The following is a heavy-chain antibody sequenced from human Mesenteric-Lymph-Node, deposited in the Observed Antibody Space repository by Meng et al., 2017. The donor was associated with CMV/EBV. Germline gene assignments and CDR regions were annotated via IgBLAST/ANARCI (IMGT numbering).Heavy chain of an antibody. V-gene: IGHV3-7*01. CDR2: IKQDGSEK. D-gene: IGHD2-15*01. CDR1: GFTFSSYW. CDR3: ARDRLVVVGATPNYYYGLDV. J-gene: IGHJ6*02. Sequence: GESLKISCAASGFTFSSYWMNWVRQAPGKGLEWVANIKQDGSEKYYVDSVKGRFTISRDNAKNSLYLQMNSLRAEDTAVYYCARDRLVVVGATPNYYYGLDVWGQGTTVTVSS.